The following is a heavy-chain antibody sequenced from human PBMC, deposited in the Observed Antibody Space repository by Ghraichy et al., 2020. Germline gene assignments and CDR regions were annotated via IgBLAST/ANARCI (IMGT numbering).Heavy chain of an antibody. CDR3: ASGGAGYYYDSSGYPLFDS. V-gene: IGHV3-53*01. D-gene: IGHD3-22*01. CDR2: IYRGGST. J-gene: IGHJ4*02. CDR1: GFTVSSNY. Sequence: GGSLRLPCAASGFTVSSNYMSWVRQAPGKGLEWVSIIYRGGSTYYADSVKGRFTISRDNSKNTLYLQMNSLRAEDTAVYYCASGGAGYYYDSSGYPLFDSWGQGTLVTVSS.